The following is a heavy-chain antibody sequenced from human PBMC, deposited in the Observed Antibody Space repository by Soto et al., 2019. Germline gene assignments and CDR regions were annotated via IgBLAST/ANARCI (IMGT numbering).Heavy chain of an antibody. CDR3: TVGVVVKAATDY. D-gene: IGHD2-2*01. J-gene: IGHJ4*02. CDR2: IRRKSNDYAT. CDR1: GFTFSGPA. Sequence: GGSLRLSCAGSGFTFSGPAIHWVRQASGKGLEWVGRIRRKSNDYATSYATSVKGRFTISRDDSKNTAYLQMDRLETEDTAVYYCTVGVVVKAATDYWGQGTLVTVSS. V-gene: IGHV3-73*01.